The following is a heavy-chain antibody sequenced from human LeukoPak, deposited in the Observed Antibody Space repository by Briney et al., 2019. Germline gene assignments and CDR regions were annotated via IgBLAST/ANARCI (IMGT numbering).Heavy chain of an antibody. V-gene: IGHV4-39*02. J-gene: IGHJ5*02. CDR2: IYYSGST. CDR3: ARDTIGWYEEGWFDP. D-gene: IGHD6-19*01. Sequence: ASETLSLTCTVSGGSISSSSYYWGWIRQPPGKGLEWIGSIYYSGSTYYNPSLKSRVTISVDTSKNQFSLNLSSVTAADTAVYYCARDTIGWYEEGWFDPWGQGTLVTVSS. CDR1: GGSISSSSYY.